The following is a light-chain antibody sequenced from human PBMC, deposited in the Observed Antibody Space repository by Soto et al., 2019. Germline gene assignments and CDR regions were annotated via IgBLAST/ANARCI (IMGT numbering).Light chain of an antibody. CDR2: KAS. CDR1: QSISSW. CDR3: QHGWT. J-gene: IGKJ1*01. Sequence: DIQMTQSLSTLSASVGDRVTITCRASQSISSWLAWYQQKPGKAPKLLIYKASSLESGVPSRFSGSGSGTEFTLTISSLQPDDFATYYCQHGWTFGQGTKVEIK. V-gene: IGKV1-5*03.